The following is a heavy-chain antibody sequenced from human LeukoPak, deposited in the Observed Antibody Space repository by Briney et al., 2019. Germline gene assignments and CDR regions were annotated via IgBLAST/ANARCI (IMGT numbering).Heavy chain of an antibody. J-gene: IGHJ4*02. CDR3: ARSSSWYSFGLGFDY. CDR1: GYTFTGYY. CDR2: INPNSGGT. D-gene: IGHD6-13*01. Sequence: GASVKVSCKASGYTFTGYYMHWVRQAPGQGLEWMGWINPNSGGTNYAQKFQGRVTMTRDTSISTAYMELSRLRSDDTAVYYCARSSSWYSFGLGFDYWGQGTLVTVSS. V-gene: IGHV1-2*02.